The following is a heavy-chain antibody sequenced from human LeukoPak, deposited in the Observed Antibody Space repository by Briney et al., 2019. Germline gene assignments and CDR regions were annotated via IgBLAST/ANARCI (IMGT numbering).Heavy chain of an antibody. CDR2: INSDGSST. Sequence: GGSLRLSCAASGFTFSRYWMHWVRQAPGKGLVGVSRINSDGSSTSYADSVKGRFTISRDNAKNTLYLQMNSLRAEDTAVYCCARGFLVGADAFDIWGQGTMLTVSS. D-gene: IGHD1-26*01. J-gene: IGHJ3*02. CDR1: GFTFSRYW. V-gene: IGHV3-74*01. CDR3: ARGFLVGADAFDI.